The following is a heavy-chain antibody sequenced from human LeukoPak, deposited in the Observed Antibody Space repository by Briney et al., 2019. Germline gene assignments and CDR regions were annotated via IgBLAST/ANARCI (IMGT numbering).Heavy chain of an antibody. D-gene: IGHD6-19*01. CDR1: GFTFSSYG. Sequence: GGSLRLSCAASGFTFSSYGMHWVRQPPGKGLEWVGVIWYDGSNKYYADPVTGRFSISRDNSKNTLYLQMNSLRAEDTAVYYCARDQRLAVAGQLDYWGQGTLVTVSS. J-gene: IGHJ4*02. CDR2: IWYDGSNK. V-gene: IGHV3-33*01. CDR3: ARDQRLAVAGQLDY.